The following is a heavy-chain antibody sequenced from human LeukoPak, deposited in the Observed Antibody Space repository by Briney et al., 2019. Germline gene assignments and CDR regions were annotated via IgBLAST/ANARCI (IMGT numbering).Heavy chain of an antibody. J-gene: IGHJ3*02. Sequence: SETLSLTCTVSGGYISSYYWSWIRQPPGKGLEWIGYIYYSGSTNYNPSLKSRVTISVDTSKNQFSLKLSSVTAADTAVYYCAATDYDTPNAFDIWGQGTMVTVSS. D-gene: IGHD3-22*01. CDR2: IYYSGST. CDR3: AATDYDTPNAFDI. V-gene: IGHV4-59*01. CDR1: GGYISSYY.